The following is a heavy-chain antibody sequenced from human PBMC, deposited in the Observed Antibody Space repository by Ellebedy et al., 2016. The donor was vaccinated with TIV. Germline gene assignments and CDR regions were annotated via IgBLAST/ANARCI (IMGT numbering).Heavy chain of an antibody. CDR2: IKQDGSEK. J-gene: IGHJ6*02. V-gene: IGHV3-7*01. CDR3: AKDTYTSATEGGLDV. Sequence: GGSLRLXXAASGFAFSNYWMSWVRQAPGKGLEWVANIKQDGSEKYYVDSVRGRFTISRDNAKSSLYLQMNSLRAEDTAVYYCAKDTYTSATEGGLDVWGLGTMVTVS. D-gene: IGHD6-25*01. CDR1: GFAFSNYW.